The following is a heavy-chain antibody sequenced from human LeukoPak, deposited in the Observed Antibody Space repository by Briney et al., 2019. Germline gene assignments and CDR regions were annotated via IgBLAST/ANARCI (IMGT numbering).Heavy chain of an antibody. CDR3: GRHAYGGSPPLS. Sequence: GGSLRLSCAASGFTVRDSYMSWVRQAPGKRLEWLAFIYVSGTTFYAASVKGRFTISRDNPKNTVYLQMNNLRAEDTALYYCGRHAYGGSPPLSWGQGALVTVSS. CDR2: IYVSGTT. D-gene: IGHD3-10*01. CDR1: GFTVRDSY. V-gene: IGHV3-53*01. J-gene: IGHJ4*02.